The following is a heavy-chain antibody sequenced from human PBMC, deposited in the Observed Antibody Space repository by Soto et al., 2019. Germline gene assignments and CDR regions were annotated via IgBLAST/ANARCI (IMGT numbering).Heavy chain of an antibody. CDR3: AKLAVAGVLGPFDS. CDR2: ISYAGTNT. J-gene: IGHJ4*02. CDR1: GFTFSLFG. Sequence: QVQLVESGGGVVQPGKSLRLSCAASGFTFSLFGMHWVRQAPGKGLEWVAAISYAGTNTFYADSVKGRFTISRDNSRNTLYLQMNSLKAEDTAEYYCAKLAVAGVLGPFDSWGQGRLVTVSS. D-gene: IGHD6-19*01. V-gene: IGHV3-30*18.